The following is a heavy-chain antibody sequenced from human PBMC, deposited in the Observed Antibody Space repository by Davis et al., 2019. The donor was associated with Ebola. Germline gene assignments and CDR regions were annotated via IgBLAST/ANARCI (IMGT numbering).Heavy chain of an antibody. D-gene: IGHD5-12*01. Sequence: MPSETLSLTCAVSGGSISSSNWWSWVRQPPGKGLEWIGEIYHSGSTNYNPSLKSRVTISVDTSKNQFSLKLSSVTAADTAVYYCARAHSGYAYGYWGQGTLVTVSS. CDR3: ARAHSGYAYGY. J-gene: IGHJ4*02. CDR1: GGSISSSNW. V-gene: IGHV4-4*02. CDR2: IYHSGST.